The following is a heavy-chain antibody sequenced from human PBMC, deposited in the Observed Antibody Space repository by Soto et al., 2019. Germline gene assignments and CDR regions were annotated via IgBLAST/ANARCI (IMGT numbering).Heavy chain of an antibody. CDR2: INHSGST. V-gene: IGHV4-34*01. CDR3: ARAGVVGATWDY. CDR1: GGSFSGYY. D-gene: IGHD1-26*01. Sequence: QVQLQQWGAGLLKPSETLSLTCAVYGGSFSGYYWSWIRQPPGKGLEWIGEINHSGSTNYNPSLKSRVTISVDTSKNQSSLKLSSVTAADTAVYYCARAGVVGATWDYWGQGTLVTVSS. J-gene: IGHJ4*02.